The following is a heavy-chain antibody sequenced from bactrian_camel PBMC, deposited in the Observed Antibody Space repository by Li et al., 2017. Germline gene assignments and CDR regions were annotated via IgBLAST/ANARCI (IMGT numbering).Heavy chain of an antibody. D-gene: IGHD1*01. J-gene: IGHJ4*01. CDR1: GYSTRSTRNYPNYC. CDR3: AADLVTDEPSLVEREYYY. CDR2: IAGDGRT. Sequence: HVQLVESGGGSAQAGGSLRLSCVDTGYSTRSTRNYPNYCMGWFRRLPGQEREGVAAIAGDGRTDYADSVKGRFTISRDGAKNIIALQMHSLKPEDTASYYCAADLVTDEPSLVEREYYYWGQGTQVTVS. V-gene: IGHV3S53*01.